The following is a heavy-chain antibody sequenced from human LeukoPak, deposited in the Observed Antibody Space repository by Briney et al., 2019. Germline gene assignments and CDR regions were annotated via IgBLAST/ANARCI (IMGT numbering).Heavy chain of an antibody. CDR1: GFTFSSYG. Sequence: GGSLRLSCAASGFTFSSYGMHWVRQAPGKGLEWVANIKQDGSENDYVDSVKGRFTISRDNAKKSLDLQMNSLRAEDTAVYYCARERYSTGWYGAADYWGQGTLVTVSS. CDR2: IKQDGSEN. CDR3: ARERYSTGWYGAADY. V-gene: IGHV3-7*04. D-gene: IGHD6-19*01. J-gene: IGHJ4*02.